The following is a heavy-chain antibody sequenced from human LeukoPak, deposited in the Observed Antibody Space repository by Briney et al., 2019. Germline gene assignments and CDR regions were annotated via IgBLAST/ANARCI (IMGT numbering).Heavy chain of an antibody. D-gene: IGHD5-18*01. Sequence: SQTLSLTCTVSGGSISSGSYYWTWIRQPAGKGLEWIGRIYTSGSTNHNPSLKSRVTISLDTSKNQFSLKLISVTAADTAVYFCARERTDTSMDYWGQGTLDTVSS. V-gene: IGHV4-61*02. CDR2: IYTSGST. CDR3: ARERTDTSMDY. CDR1: GGSISSGSYY. J-gene: IGHJ4*02.